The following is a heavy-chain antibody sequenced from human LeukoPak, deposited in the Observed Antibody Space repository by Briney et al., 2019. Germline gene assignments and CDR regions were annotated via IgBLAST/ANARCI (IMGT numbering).Heavy chain of an antibody. CDR2: ISVYNGNT. V-gene: IGHV1-18*01. Sequence: ASVKVSCKASGYTFTNYGISWVRQAPGQGLEWMGWISVYNGNTNYAQNVQGRVTMTTDTSTSIAYMELRSLRSDDTAVYYCARGRDGYNPTADYWGQGTLVTVSS. D-gene: IGHD5-24*01. CDR1: GYTFTNYG. CDR3: ARGRDGYNPTADY. J-gene: IGHJ4*02.